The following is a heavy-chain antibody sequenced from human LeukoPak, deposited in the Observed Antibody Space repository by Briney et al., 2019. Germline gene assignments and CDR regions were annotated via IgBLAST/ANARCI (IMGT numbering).Heavy chain of an antibody. V-gene: IGHV3-23*01. Sequence: GGSLRLFCGASGFNFSSYAMSWVRQDPGEGLEGVSAISGSGGSTYYADSVKGRFTISRDNAKNSLYLQMNSLRAEDTALYYCAKDMGYSSGPDYWGQGTLVTVSS. CDR2: ISGSGGST. CDR3: AKDMGYSSGPDY. CDR1: GFNFSSYA. D-gene: IGHD6-19*01. J-gene: IGHJ4*02.